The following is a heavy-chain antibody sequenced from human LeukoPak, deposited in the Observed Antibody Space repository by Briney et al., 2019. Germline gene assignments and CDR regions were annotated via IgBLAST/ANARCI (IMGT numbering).Heavy chain of an antibody. Sequence: SETLSLTCTVSGGSISSSSYYWGWIRQPPGKGLEWIGSIYYSGSTYYNPSLKSRVTISVDTSTNQFSLKLSSVTAADTAVYYCARHYRGVRDYVWGSYRLYYFDYWGQGTLVTVSS. D-gene: IGHD3-16*02. CDR1: GGSISSSSYY. J-gene: IGHJ4*02. CDR2: IYYSGST. CDR3: ARHYRGVRDYVWGSYRLYYFDY. V-gene: IGHV4-39*01.